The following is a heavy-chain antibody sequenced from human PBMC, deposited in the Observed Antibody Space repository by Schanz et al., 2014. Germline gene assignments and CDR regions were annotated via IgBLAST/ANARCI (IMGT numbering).Heavy chain of an antibody. CDR2: INPSSGDT. CDR3: AKGKDSPYYFDD. Sequence: QVQLVQSGAEVTNPGASVKVSCKASGYTFIAYYIHWVRQAPGRGLEWMGRINPSSGDTDSAQQFQGRVTMTTDTSITTAFLQLRRLRAEDTAIYYCAKGKDSPYYFDDWGQGTLVTVSS. V-gene: IGHV1-2*06. CDR1: GYTFIAYY. D-gene: IGHD2-15*01. J-gene: IGHJ4*02.